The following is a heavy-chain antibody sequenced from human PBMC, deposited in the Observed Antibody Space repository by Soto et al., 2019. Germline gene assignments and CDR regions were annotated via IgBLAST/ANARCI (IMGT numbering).Heavy chain of an antibody. CDR3: AREFFGGYLTLDY. CDR1: GFTFSSYS. CDR2: ISSSSSYI. Sequence: EVQVVESGGGLIHPGGSLRLSCAASGFTFSSYSMNWVRQAPGKGLEWVSFISSSSSYIYYADSVKGRFTISRDNAKNSLYLQMNSLRAEDTAVYYCAREFFGGYLTLDYWGQGTLVTVSS. J-gene: IGHJ4*02. D-gene: IGHD3-16*01. V-gene: IGHV3-21*01.